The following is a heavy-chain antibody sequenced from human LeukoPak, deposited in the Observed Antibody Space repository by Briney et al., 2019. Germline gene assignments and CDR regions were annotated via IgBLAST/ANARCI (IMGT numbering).Heavy chain of an antibody. V-gene: IGHV4-34*01. CDR2: INHSGST. CDR1: GGSFSGYY. D-gene: IGHD6-13*01. J-gene: IGHJ4*02. CDR3: ARGVPTKAAAGTHFDY. Sequence: SETLSLTCAVYGGSFSGYYWSWIRQPPGKGLEWIGEINHSGSTNYNPSLKSRVTISVDTSKNQFSLKLSSVTAADTAVYYCARGVPTKAAAGTHFDYWGQGTLVTVSS.